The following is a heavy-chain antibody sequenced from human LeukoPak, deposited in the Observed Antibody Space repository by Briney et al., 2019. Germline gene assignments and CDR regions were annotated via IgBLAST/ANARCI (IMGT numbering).Heavy chain of an antibody. Sequence: SVKVSCKASGGTFSSYAISWVRQAPGQGLEWMGRIIPILGIANYAQKFQGRVTITADNSTSTAYMALSSLRSEDTAVYYCARGPINWNYGWYFDLWGRGTLVTVSS. J-gene: IGHJ2*01. CDR2: IIPILGIA. V-gene: IGHV1-69*04. D-gene: IGHD1-7*01. CDR1: GGTFSSYA. CDR3: ARGPINWNYGWYFDL.